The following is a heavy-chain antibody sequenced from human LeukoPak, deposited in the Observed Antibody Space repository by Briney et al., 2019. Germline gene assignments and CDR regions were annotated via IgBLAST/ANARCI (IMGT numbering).Heavy chain of an antibody. D-gene: IGHD3-16*01. CDR1: GDSVSNNNAG. Sequence: SQTLSLTCAISGDSVSNNNAGWNWVRQSPSRGLEWLGRTYYRSKWYTDYAISVKSRMTINPDTSKNQFSLQLNSVTPEDTAMYYCARGGHAAFDYWGQGTLVTVSS. V-gene: IGHV6-1*01. J-gene: IGHJ4*02. CDR2: TYYRSKWYT. CDR3: ARGGHAAFDY.